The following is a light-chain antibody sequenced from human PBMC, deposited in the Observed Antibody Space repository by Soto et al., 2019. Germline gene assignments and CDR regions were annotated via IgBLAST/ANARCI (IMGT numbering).Light chain of an antibody. CDR3: QQYKKWPPLT. V-gene: IGKV3-15*01. Sequence: EIVLTQSPATLSVSPGETATLSCRASQSVSYNLAWYQQKPGQGPRLLIYGAFTRATGIPARFSGSGSVTEFTLTISSLQSEDFSVYYCQQYKKWPPLTFGGGTKVEIK. CDR1: QSVSYN. CDR2: GAF. J-gene: IGKJ4*01.